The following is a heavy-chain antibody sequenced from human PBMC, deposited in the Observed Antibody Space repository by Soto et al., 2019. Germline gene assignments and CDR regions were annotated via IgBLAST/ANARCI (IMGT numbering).Heavy chain of an antibody. CDR1: GFTFRTYA. J-gene: IGHJ4*02. Sequence: PGRSLRLSCAASGFTFRTYAMNWLRQAPGKGLEWISAISGSGSFTHYADSVRGRFTISRDNSQNQLYLQMNNLRGDDTAMYYCAKIPTGSGSSKFDYWGQGIQVTVSS. CDR3: AKIPTGSGSSKFDY. V-gene: IGHV3-23*01. CDR2: ISGSGSFT. D-gene: IGHD3-10*01.